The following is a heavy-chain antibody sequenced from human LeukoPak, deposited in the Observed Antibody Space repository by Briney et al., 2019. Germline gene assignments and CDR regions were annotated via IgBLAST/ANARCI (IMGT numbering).Heavy chain of an antibody. CDR3: ARVGYSYGPSFDY. CDR2: ISSTSSYI. D-gene: IGHD5-18*01. Sequence: NPGRSLRLSCAASGFTFSSYSMNWVRQAPGKGLEWVSSISSTSSYIYYADSVKGRFTISRDNAKNSLYLQMNSLRAEATAVYYCARVGYSYGPSFDYWGQGTLVTVSS. J-gene: IGHJ4*02. CDR1: GFTFSSYS. V-gene: IGHV3-21*01.